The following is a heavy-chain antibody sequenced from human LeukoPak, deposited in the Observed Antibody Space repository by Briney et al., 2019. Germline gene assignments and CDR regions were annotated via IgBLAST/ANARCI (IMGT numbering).Heavy chain of an antibody. CDR2: IVGSGTHT. J-gene: IGHJ5*02. CDR1: GFNFSIYA. Sequence: GGSLRLSCAASGFNFSIYAMNWVRQAPGKGLKWVSSIVGSGTHTFYAGSVQGRFTVSRDNSKNTVYLQMNSLRGEDTAVYYCAKNDIVVVVAATRRFDPWGQGTLVTVSS. CDR3: AKNDIVVVVAATRRFDP. V-gene: IGHV3-23*01. D-gene: IGHD2-15*01.